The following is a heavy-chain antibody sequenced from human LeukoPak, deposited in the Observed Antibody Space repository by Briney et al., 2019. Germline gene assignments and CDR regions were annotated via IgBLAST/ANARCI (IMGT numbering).Heavy chain of an antibody. V-gene: IGHV3-23*01. CDR3: ARVGYFDFDY. D-gene: IGHD3-9*01. CDR1: GFTFGSYA. J-gene: IGHJ4*02. Sequence: GGSLRLSCAAPGFTFGSYAMNWVRQAPGEGLEWVSSISGSGDTTYYIDSVKGRFTISRDNSKNTLYLQMNSLRAEDTAVYYCARVGYFDFDYWGQGTLVTVSS. CDR2: ISGSGDTT.